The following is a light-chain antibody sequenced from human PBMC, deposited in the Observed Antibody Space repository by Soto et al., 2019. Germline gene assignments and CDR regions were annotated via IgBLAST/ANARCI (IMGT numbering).Light chain of an antibody. Sequence: QPALKHPASVSGVPRHASTITITGTNRDVGDYNYVSWYQQHPGKAPKLMIFDVSNRPSGVSNRFSGSKSGNTASLTISGLQAEDEAEYYCSSYTSSSTYVFGTGTKVTVL. CDR3: SSYTSSSTYV. CDR1: NRDVGDYNY. J-gene: IGLJ1*01. CDR2: DVS. V-gene: IGLV2-14*01.